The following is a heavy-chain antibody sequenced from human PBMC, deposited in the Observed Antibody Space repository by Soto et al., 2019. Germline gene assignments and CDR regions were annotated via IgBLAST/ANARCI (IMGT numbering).Heavy chain of an antibody. Sequence: GGSLRLSCAAPGFTFGSYAMSWFRQAPGKGLEWVSHISGSGGGYYYADSVKGRFTISRDNSKNTLYLQMNSLRAEDTAVYYCAKDFVPPNYCGQGTLVTVSS. CDR1: GFTFGSYA. CDR3: AKDFVPPNY. D-gene: IGHD2-8*01. V-gene: IGHV3-23*01. CDR2: ISGSGGGY. J-gene: IGHJ4*02.